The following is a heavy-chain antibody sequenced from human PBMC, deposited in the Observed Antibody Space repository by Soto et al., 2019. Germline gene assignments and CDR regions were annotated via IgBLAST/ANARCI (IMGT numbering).Heavy chain of an antibody. CDR2: INPHSGAT. D-gene: IGHD3-10*01. J-gene: IGHJ5*02. Sequence: QVILVQSGAEVQKPGASLKVSCKASGYIFSANYIHWVRQAPGQGLEWLGWINPHSGATNYAQKFLGRVTMSADTSASTAYMDLARLKSDDTAVYYCERAHALGFSNWFDPWGRGTLVTVSS. CDR1: GYIFSANY. CDR3: ERAHALGFSNWFDP. V-gene: IGHV1-2*02.